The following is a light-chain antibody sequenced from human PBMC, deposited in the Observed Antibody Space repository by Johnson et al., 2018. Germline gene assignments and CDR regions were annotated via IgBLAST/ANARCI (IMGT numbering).Light chain of an antibody. CDR1: SSNIGNNY. V-gene: IGLV1-51*02. Sequence: QSVLTQPPSVSAAPGQKVTISCSGSSSNIGNNYVSWYQQLPGTAPTLLIYENNKRPSGIPDRFSGSKSGTSATLGITGLQTGDEADYYCGTWDSSLSAGNVVGTGTKVTCL. CDR3: GTWDSSLSAGNV. CDR2: ENN. J-gene: IGLJ1*01.